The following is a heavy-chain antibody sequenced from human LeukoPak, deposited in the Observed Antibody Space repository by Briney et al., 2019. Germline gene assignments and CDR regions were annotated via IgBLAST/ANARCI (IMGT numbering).Heavy chain of an antibody. CDR1: GGSISSSSYY. D-gene: IGHD3-3*01. CDR2: IYYSGST. J-gene: IGHJ4*02. V-gene: IGHV4-39*01. CDR3: ARHPYYDFWSGPARDY. Sequence: SETLSLTCTVSGGSISSSSYYWGWIRQPPGKGLEWIGSIYYSGSTYYNPSLKSRVTISVDTSKNQFSLKLSSVTAADTAVYYCARHPYYDFWSGPARDYWGQGPLVTVSS.